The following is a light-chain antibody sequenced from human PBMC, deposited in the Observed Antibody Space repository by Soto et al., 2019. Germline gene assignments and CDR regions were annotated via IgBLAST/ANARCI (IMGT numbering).Light chain of an antibody. J-gene: IGKJ2*01. CDR2: GAS. V-gene: IGKV3-20*01. CDR1: QSVSRTY. Sequence: EIELTQSPGTLSLSPGDRATISCRASQSVSRTYAGWYQKTPGQAPSLLLYGASNGAAGIPEMFSGSGSGTGFTLTSGRLEPEYFAVYYCQQYGSSPRTFGQGTRLEIK. CDR3: QQYGSSPRT.